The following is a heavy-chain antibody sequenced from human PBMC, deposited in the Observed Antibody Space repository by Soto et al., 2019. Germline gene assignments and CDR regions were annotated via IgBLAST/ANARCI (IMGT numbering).Heavy chain of an antibody. CDR2: TYYRSRWYN. CDR1: GDSVSSNSAA. CDR3: AGTTSHQWYYMDV. D-gene: IGHD1-7*01. V-gene: IGHV6-1*01. Sequence: SQTLSLTCAISGDSVSSNSAAWNWIRQSPSRGLEWLGRTYYRSRWYNDYAVSVRSRITVNPDTPKNQFSLQLTSVTPEDTAVYYCAGTTSHQWYYMDVWGKGTTVTVSS. J-gene: IGHJ6*03.